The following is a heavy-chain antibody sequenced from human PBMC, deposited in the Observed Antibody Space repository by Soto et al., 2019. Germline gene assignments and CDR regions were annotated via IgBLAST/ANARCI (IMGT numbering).Heavy chain of an antibody. CDR3: TSFDSNGYYPQNHY. CDR1: GGSFSSFS. CDR2: IIPILGTA. J-gene: IGHJ4*02. V-gene: IGHV1-69*01. D-gene: IGHD3-22*01. Sequence: QVILAQSGAELKKPASSVKVSCKVSGGSFSSFSINWVRQAPGQRVEWMGGIIPILGTANFTQKFQDRVTFPADESTATAYMTLSSLTSEDTAFYYCTSFDSNGYYPQNHYGCPGTQVTVSS.